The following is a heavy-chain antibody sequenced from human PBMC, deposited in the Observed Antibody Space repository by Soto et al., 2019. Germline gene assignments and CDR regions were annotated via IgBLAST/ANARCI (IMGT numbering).Heavy chain of an antibody. V-gene: IGHV4-31*03. J-gene: IGHJ5*02. D-gene: IGHD3-16*02. Sequence: SETLSLTCTVSGGSISSGGYYWSWIRQHPGKGLEWIGYIYYSGSTYYNPSLKSRVTISVDTSKNQFSLKLSSVTAADTAVYYCAGLIVSMVFIDPWGQRTLVTVSS. CDR3: AGLIVSMVFIDP. CDR1: GGSISSGGYY. CDR2: IYYSGST.